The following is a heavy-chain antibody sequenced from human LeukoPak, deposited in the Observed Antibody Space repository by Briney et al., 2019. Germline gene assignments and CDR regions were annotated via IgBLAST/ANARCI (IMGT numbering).Heavy chain of an antibody. CDR3: ATDKGPLDY. CDR1: GYTLSDIP. Sequence: GASVNVSCKVFGYTLSDIPLNWVRQAPGKGLEWMGTFDPEDGETIYAQKFQGRLTMTEDTSTDTAYMELSSLRSGDTAVYYCATDKGPLDYWGQGTLVTVSS. J-gene: IGHJ4*02. CDR2: FDPEDGET. V-gene: IGHV1-24*01.